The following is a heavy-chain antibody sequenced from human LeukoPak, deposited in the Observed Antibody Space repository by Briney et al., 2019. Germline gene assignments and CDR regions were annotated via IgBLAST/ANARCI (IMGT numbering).Heavy chain of an antibody. J-gene: IGHJ6*03. V-gene: IGHV3-13*01. Sequence: GGSLRLSCAASGFTISSFDMHWVRQPTGQGLEWVSTIGTASDTYYPGSVEGRFTLSRDNAKNSLYLQMNSLTAGDTAAYYCARGPPRGKYYYMDVWGKGTTVTVSS. CDR3: ARGPPRGKYYYMDV. CDR2: IGTASDT. CDR1: GFTISSFD. D-gene: IGHD1-1*01.